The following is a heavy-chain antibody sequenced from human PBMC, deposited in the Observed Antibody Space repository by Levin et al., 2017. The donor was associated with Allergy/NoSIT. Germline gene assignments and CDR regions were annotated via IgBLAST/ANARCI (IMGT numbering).Heavy chain of an antibody. J-gene: IGHJ5*02. D-gene: IGHD6-13*01. V-gene: IGHV1-46*01. CDR1: GYTFTSYY. CDR3: ARSRIAPTGAEDNWFDP. CDR2: INPSGGST. Sequence: ASVKVSCKASGYTFTSYYMHWVRQAPGQGLEWMGIINPSGGSTSYAQKFQGRVTMTRDTSTSTVYMELSSLRSEDTAVYYCARSRIAPTGAEDNWFDPWGQGTLVTVSS.